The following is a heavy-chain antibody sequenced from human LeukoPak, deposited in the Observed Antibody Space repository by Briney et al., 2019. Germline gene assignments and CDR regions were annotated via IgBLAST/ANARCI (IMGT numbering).Heavy chain of an antibody. V-gene: IGHV3-48*04. CDR2: ISSSSSTI. CDR1: GFTFSSYS. D-gene: IGHD2-21*02. J-gene: IGHJ6*02. CDR3: ASPYCGGDCYSDYYYGMDV. Sequence: GGSLRLSCAASGFTFSSYSMNWVRQAPGKGLEWVSYISSSSSTIYYADSVKGRFTISRDNAKNSLYLQMNSLRAEDTAVYYCASPYCGGDCYSDYYYGMDVWGQGTTVTVSS.